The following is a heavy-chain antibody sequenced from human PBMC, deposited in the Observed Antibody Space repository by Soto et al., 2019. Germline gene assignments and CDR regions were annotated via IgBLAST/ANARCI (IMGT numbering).Heavy chain of an antibody. D-gene: IGHD5-12*01. CDR3: ARLVFLATISTYFYI. V-gene: IGHV4-39*01. CDR1: DDSINSDKYY. Sequence: PSETLSITCSVSDDSINSDKYYWGWIRQPPGKGLEWIGSIYYRGNAYYNPSLQTRVTISLDKSKSQFSLKLNSVTAADSAVYFCARLVFLATISTYFYILSLGDLVTISS. J-gene: IGHJ4*02. CDR2: IYYRGNA.